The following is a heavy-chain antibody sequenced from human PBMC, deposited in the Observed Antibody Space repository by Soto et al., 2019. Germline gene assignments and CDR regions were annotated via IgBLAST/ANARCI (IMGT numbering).Heavy chain of an antibody. Sequence: KPSETLSLTCTVSGGSINSGGYYWGWIRQPPGKGLEWIGSIYYSGSTYYNPSLESRVTISVDTSKNQFSLKLSSVTAADTAVYYCARHLYLGFYFDSTGYPNWFDPWGQGTLVTVSS. J-gene: IGHJ5*02. V-gene: IGHV4-39*01. CDR2: IYYSGST. CDR3: ARHLYLGFYFDSTGYPNWFDP. CDR1: GGSINSGGYY. D-gene: IGHD3-22*01.